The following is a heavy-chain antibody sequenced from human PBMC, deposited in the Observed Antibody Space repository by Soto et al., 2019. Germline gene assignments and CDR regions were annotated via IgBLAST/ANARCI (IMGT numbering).Heavy chain of an antibody. Sequence: SETLSLTCTVSGGSIGSYYWSWIRRPPGKGLEWIGYIYYSGSTNYNPSLKSRVTISVDTSKNQFSLKLSSVTAADTAVYYCARDRLGNDFWSGYPSNWFDPWGQGTLVTVSS. J-gene: IGHJ5*02. CDR1: GGSIGSYY. D-gene: IGHD3-3*01. V-gene: IGHV4-59*01. CDR2: IYYSGST. CDR3: ARDRLGNDFWSGYPSNWFDP.